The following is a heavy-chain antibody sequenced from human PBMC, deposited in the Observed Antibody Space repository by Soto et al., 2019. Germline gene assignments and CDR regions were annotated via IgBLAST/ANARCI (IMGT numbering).Heavy chain of an antibody. CDR1: GFTFSSYS. V-gene: IGHV3-48*02. CDR3: ARWAIYGDYRDY. J-gene: IGHJ4*02. Sequence: EVQLVESGGGLVQPGGSLRLSCAASGFTFSSYSMNWVRQAPGKGLEWVSYISSSSTIYYADSVKGRFTISRDNAKNSLYLQMNSLRDEDTAVYYCARWAIYGDYRDYWGQGTLVTVSS. D-gene: IGHD4-17*01. CDR2: ISSSSTI.